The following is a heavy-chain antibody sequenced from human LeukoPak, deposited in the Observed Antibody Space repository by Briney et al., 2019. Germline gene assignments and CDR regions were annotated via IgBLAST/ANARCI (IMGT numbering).Heavy chain of an antibody. V-gene: IGHV3-21*01. Sequence: GGSLRLSCAASGFTFSSYSMNWVRQAPGKGLEWVSSISSSSSYIYYADSVKGRFTISRDNAKNSLYLQMNCLRAEDTAVYYCARGGITGTRGVDYWGQGTLVTVSS. D-gene: IGHD1-20*01. CDR1: GFTFSSYS. J-gene: IGHJ4*02. CDR3: ARGGITGTRGVDY. CDR2: ISSSSSYI.